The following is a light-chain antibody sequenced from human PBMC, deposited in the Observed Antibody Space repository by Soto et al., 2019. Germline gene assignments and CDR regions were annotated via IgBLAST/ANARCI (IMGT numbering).Light chain of an antibody. CDR2: GAS. Sequence: EIVLTQSPGTLSLSQGGRASLSCRASQSVNTNLAWYQLKPGQAPRLLVYGASIRATGIPARFSGSGSGTEYSLTISSLQSEDFATYYCQQYNSYPLTFGGGSMV. CDR3: QQYNSYPLT. J-gene: IGKJ4*01. CDR1: QSVNTN. V-gene: IGKV3-15*01.